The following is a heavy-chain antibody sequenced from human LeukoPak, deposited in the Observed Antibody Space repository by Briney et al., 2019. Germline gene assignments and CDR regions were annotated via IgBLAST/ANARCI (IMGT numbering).Heavy chain of an antibody. CDR3: ACGYSYGYV. V-gene: IGHV1-3*01. CDR1: GYTFTSYA. Sequence: ASVKVSRKASGYTFTSYAMHWVPQAPGQRLEWMGWINAGNGNTKYSQKFQGRVTMTRDTSTSTVYMELSSLRSEDTAVYYCACGYSYGYVWGQGTLVTVSS. CDR2: INAGNGNT. J-gene: IGHJ4*02. D-gene: IGHD5-18*01.